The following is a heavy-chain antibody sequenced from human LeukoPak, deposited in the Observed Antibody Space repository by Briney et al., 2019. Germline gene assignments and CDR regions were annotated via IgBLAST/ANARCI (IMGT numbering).Heavy chain of an antibody. CDR3: ARDLPSAMVRGVSRFDY. CDR1: GFTFSSYS. CDR2: ISSSSSYI. Sequence: PGGSLRLSCAASGFTFSSYSMNWVRQAPGKGLEWVSSISSSSSYIYYADSVKGRFTISRDNAKNSLYLQMNSLRAEDTAVYYCARDLPSAMVRGVSRFDYWGQGTLVTVSS. J-gene: IGHJ4*02. V-gene: IGHV3-21*01. D-gene: IGHD3-10*01.